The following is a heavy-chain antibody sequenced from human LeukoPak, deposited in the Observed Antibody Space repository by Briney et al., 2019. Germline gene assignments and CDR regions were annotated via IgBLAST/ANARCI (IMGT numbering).Heavy chain of an antibody. CDR1: GFTFCNYW. J-gene: IGHJ4*02. CDR2: IKQVGSER. D-gene: IGHD3-16*01. CDR3: ARAVGEFDWSGGYFDY. Sequence: GGSLRLSCAASGFTFCNYWVSWVRHTQGTGLGCVANIKQVGSERYSVESLKGRFTIAKDNAKNTLFLQMNSLSGEDTAVYSCARAVGEFDWSGGYFDYWGQGNLVTVST. V-gene: IGHV3-7*04.